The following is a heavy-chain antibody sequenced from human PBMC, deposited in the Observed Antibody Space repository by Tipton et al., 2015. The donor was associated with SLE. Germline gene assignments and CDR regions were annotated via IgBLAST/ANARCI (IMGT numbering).Heavy chain of an antibody. J-gene: IGHJ3*02. D-gene: IGHD2-2*01. CDR3: ARDLAVVPAAATDAFDI. Sequence: QLVQSGPEVKKPGASVKVSCKASGYTFTSYGISWVRQAPGQGLEWMGWISAYNGNTNYAQKLQGRVTMTTDTSTSTAYMELSSLTSEDTAIYYCARDLAVVPAAATDAFDIWGQGTMVTVSS. CDR2: ISAYNGNT. CDR1: GYTFTSYG. V-gene: IGHV1-18*01.